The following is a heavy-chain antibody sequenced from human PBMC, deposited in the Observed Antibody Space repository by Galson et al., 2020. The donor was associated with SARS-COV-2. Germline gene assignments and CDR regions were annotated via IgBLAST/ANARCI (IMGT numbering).Heavy chain of an antibody. CDR2: IYYSGST. CDR3: ARTLRITIFGVVMYFDL. Sequence: SETLSLTCTVSGGSISSGGYYWSWIRQHPGKGLEWIGYIYYSGSTYYNPSLKSRVTISVDTSKNQFSLKLSSVTAADTAVYYCARTLRITIFGVVMYFDLWGRGTLVTVSS. J-gene: IGHJ2*01. V-gene: IGHV4-31*03. D-gene: IGHD3-3*01. CDR1: GGSISSGGYY.